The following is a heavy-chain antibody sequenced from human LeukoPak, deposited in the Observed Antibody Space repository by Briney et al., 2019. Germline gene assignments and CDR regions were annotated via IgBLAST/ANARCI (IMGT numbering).Heavy chain of an antibody. CDR3: ATGYCSGSSCYRAFEY. CDR2: INSDGTTT. D-gene: IGHD2-15*01. V-gene: IGHV3-74*01. CDR1: GFTFSSYW. J-gene: IGHJ4*02. Sequence: GGSLRLSCAASGFTFSSYWLHRVRQAPGKGLAWVSRINSDGTTTSYADSVKGRFTISRDNAKNTLCLQMNSLRAEDTAVYYCATGYCSGSSCYRAFEYWGQGTLVTVSS.